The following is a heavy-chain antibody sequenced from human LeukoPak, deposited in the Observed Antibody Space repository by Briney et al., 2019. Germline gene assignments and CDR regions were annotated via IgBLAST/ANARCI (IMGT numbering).Heavy chain of an antibody. D-gene: IGHD3-9*01. CDR1: VFSFTDYP. J-gene: IGHJ4*02. Sequence: PGGSLRLSCATSVFSFTDYPMNWVCQAPGKGLDGISNIRTTAEGAKYAYYADSVKGRVTISRDDGKNTLYLHMNSLRDDDTAVYQAEDDKRYAFDYWGQGILVTVSS. CDR3: EDDKRYAFDY. CDR2: IRTTAEGAKYA. V-gene: IGHV3-48*02.